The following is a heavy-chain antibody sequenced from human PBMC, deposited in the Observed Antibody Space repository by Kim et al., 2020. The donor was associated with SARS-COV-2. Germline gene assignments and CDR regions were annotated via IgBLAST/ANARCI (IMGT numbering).Heavy chain of an antibody. CDR3: ARGIVATMPPSYYFDY. CDR1: GFTFSSYS. J-gene: IGHJ4*02. D-gene: IGHD5-12*01. Sequence: GGSLRLSCAASGFTFSSYSMNWVRQAPGKGLEWVSYISSSSSTIYYADSVKGRFTISRDNAKNSLYLQMNSLRDEDTAVYYCARGIVATMPPSYYFDYWGQGTLVTVSS. CDR2: ISSSSSTI. V-gene: IGHV3-48*02.